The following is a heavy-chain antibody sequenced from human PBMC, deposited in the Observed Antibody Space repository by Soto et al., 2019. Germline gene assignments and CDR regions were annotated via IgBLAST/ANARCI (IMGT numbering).Heavy chain of an antibody. D-gene: IGHD2-2*02. CDR1: GYSFTTYW. Sequence: GESLKISCQGSGYSFTTYWIGWVRQMPGKGLEWMGIIYPGDSDTRYSPSFQGQVTISADKSISTAYLQWSSLKASDTAIYYCATGGYCSDTTCYNFFDYWGQGTLVTVSS. V-gene: IGHV5-51*01. J-gene: IGHJ4*02. CDR2: IYPGDSDT. CDR3: ATGGYCSDTTCYNFFDY.